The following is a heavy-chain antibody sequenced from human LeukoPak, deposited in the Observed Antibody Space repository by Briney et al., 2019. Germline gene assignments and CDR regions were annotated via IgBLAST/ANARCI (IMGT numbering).Heavy chain of an antibody. CDR2: IYYSGST. Sequence: PSETLSLTCTVSGGSISSYYWGWIRQPPGKGLEWIGSIYYSGSTYYNPSLKSRVTISVDTSKNQFSLKLSSVTAADTAVYYCASLTQMATFDYWGQGTLVTVSS. CDR1: GGSISSYY. D-gene: IGHD5-24*01. J-gene: IGHJ4*02. V-gene: IGHV4-39*07. CDR3: ASLTQMATFDY.